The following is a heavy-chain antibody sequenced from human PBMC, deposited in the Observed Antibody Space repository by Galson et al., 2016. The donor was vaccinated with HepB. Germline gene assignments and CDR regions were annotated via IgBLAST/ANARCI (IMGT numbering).Heavy chain of an antibody. D-gene: IGHD5-18*01. Sequence: SLRLPCAASGFSFSDHYMSWIRQAPGKGLESIAYISSSGTVLYYAASAQGRFTISRDNAKKSLYLQMNSLRADDTGVYYCARDPDTSSKVDVWGHGTTVTVSS. J-gene: IGHJ6*02. CDR1: GFSFSDHY. V-gene: IGHV3-11*01. CDR2: ISSSGTVL. CDR3: ARDPDTSSKVDV.